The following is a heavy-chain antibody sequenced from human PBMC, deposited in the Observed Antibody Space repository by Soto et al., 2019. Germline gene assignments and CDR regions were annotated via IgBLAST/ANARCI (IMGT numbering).Heavy chain of an antibody. CDR1: GFTFSDSW. J-gene: IGHJ5*02. Sequence: GGSLRLSCTASGFTFSDSWMTWVRQAPGKGLEWVARVKPDESEKKYADSVKGRFSISRDNAKNSMYLQMDSLRGEDTAVYYCVRGGSNYASWGQGTLVTVSS. D-gene: IGHD4-4*01. CDR2: VKPDESEK. CDR3: VRGGSNYAS. V-gene: IGHV3-7*01.